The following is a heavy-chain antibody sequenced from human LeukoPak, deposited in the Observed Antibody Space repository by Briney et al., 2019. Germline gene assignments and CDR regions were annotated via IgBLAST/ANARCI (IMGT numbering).Heavy chain of an antibody. D-gene: IGHD6-13*01. Sequence: EASVKVSCKASGYTFTSYAMNWVRQAPGQGLEWMGWINTNTGNPTYAQGFTGRFVFSLDTSVSTAYLQISSLKAEDTAVYYCATQTRIAAAGTMAFDIWGQGTMVTVSS. CDR1: GYTFTSYA. CDR2: INTNTGNP. CDR3: ATQTRIAAAGTMAFDI. J-gene: IGHJ3*02. V-gene: IGHV7-4-1*02.